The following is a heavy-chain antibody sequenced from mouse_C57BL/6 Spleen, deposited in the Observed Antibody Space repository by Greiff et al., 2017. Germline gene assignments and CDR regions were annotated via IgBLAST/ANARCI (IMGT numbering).Heavy chain of an antibody. CDR3: AKETTIVKYFDV. V-gene: IGHV1-39*01. CDR2: INPNYGTT. J-gene: IGHJ1*03. Sequence: VQLQQSGPELVKPGASVKISCKASGYSFTDYNMNWVKQSTGKSLEWIGVINPNYGTTSYNQKFKGKATLTVDQSSSTAYMQLNSLTSEDSAVFYCAKETTIVKYFDVWGTGTTVTVSS. D-gene: IGHD2-5*01. CDR1: GYSFTDYN.